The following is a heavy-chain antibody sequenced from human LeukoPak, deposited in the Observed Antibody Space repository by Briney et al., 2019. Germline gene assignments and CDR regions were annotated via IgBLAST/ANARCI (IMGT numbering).Heavy chain of an antibody. CDR1: GYTFTSYA. CDR2: INAGNGNT. CDR3: ARDPLRYFGIVTLSYGMDV. J-gene: IGHJ6*04. V-gene: IGHV1-3*01. D-gene: IGHD3-9*01. Sequence: RASVKGSCKASGYTFTSYAMHWVRQAPGQRLEWMGWINAGNGNTKYSQKFQGRVTITRDTSASTAYMELSSLRSEDTAVYYCARDPLRYFGIVTLSYGMDVWGKGTTVTVSS.